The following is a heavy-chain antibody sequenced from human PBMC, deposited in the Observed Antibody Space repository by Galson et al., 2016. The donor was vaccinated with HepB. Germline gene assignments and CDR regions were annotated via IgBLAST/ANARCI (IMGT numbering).Heavy chain of an antibody. J-gene: IGHJ4*02. CDR2: IIPIIDTA. D-gene: IGHD1-26*01. Sequence: SVKVSCKASGGSHSNFVIHWVRQAPGQGLELMGTIIPIIDTAKYTQRFQGRVPITADRSTSTAYMELSRLTSDDTAFYFCSRAEWELGEIAYWGQGTLVTVSS. CDR3: SRAEWELGEIAY. V-gene: IGHV1-69*04. CDR1: GGSHSNFV.